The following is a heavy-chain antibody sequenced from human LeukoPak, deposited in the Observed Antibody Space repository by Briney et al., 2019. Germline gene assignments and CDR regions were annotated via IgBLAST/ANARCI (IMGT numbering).Heavy chain of an antibody. D-gene: IGHD5-24*01. J-gene: IGHJ3*02. V-gene: IGHV4-31*03. Sequence: SETLSLTCTVSGGSISSGGYYWSWVRQHPGKGLEWIGYIYYSGSTYYNPSLKSRVTISVDTSKNQFSLKLSSVTAADTAVYYCARDRGVLDGYNLGPRIRAFDIWGQGTMVTVSS. CDR3: ARDRGVLDGYNLGPRIRAFDI. CDR2: IYYSGST. CDR1: GGSISSGGYY.